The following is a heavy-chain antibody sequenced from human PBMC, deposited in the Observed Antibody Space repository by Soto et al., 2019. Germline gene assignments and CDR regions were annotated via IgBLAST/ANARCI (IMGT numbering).Heavy chain of an antibody. CDR3: AKDWGNYYYGSGTDAFDI. V-gene: IGHV3-23*01. Sequence: PGGSLRLSCAASGFTFNNYAMSWVRQAPGKGLEWVSAISGSGGSTYYADSVKGRFTISRDNSKNTLYLQMNSLRAEDTAVYYCAKDWGNYYYGSGTDAFDIWGQGTMVTVSS. J-gene: IGHJ3*02. CDR1: GFTFNNYA. CDR2: ISGSGGST. D-gene: IGHD3-10*01.